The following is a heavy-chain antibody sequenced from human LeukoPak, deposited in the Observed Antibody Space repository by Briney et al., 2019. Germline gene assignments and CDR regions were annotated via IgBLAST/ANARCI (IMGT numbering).Heavy chain of an antibody. D-gene: IGHD2-15*01. J-gene: IGHJ6*02. Sequence: PGGSLRLSCAASGFTFSSYNMNWVRQAPGKGLEWVSYISSSSSYIYYADSVKGRFTISRDNAKNSLYLQMNSLRAEDTAVYYCARVRRDRRIGYCSGGSCPGTMDVWGQGTTVTVSS. CDR2: ISSSSSYI. CDR3: ARVRRDRRIGYCSGGSCPGTMDV. CDR1: GFTFSSYN. V-gene: IGHV3-21*05.